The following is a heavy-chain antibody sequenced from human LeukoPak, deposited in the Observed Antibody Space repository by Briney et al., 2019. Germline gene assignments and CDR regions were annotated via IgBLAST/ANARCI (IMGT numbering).Heavy chain of an antibody. D-gene: IGHD3-3*01. CDR3: ARKELEGSWFDP. CDR2: ISDSGHTK. V-gene: IGHV3-48*02. CDR1: GFTLSPYA. Sequence: TGGSLRLSCAASGFTLSPYAMNWVRQAPGKGVEWIAFISDSGHTKYNADSVKGRFTISRDNAKNSVFLQMNSLRDEDTAVYYCARKELEGSWFDPWGQGTLVTVTS. J-gene: IGHJ5*02.